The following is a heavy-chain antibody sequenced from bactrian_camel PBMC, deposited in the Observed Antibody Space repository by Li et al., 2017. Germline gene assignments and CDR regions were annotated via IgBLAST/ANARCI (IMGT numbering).Heavy chain of an antibody. V-gene: IGHV3S53*01. D-gene: IGHD5*01. CDR1: GFTSNNCE. J-gene: IGHJ7*01. Sequence: HVQLVESGGGSVQAGGSLRLSCTAPGFTSNNCEMNWYRQAPGKEREFVSSISTDGTTTYIYSVKGRYTISKDKAKDTVYLQMNSLKPEDTAMYYCEAGPDRSRMWTGAGCGDMDYWGKGTQVTVS. CDR2: ISTDGTT.